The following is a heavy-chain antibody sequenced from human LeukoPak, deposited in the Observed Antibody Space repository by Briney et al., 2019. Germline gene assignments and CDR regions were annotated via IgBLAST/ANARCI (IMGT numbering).Heavy chain of an antibody. J-gene: IGHJ4*02. Sequence: GGSLRLSCAASGFPFSSYAMGWVRQAPGKGLEWVSGINGNGDSSYYADSVKGRFTISRDNSKSALYLQLNSLRAEDTAVYYCAKRDAYDSSGFSPLFDYWGQGALVTVSS. V-gene: IGHV3-23*01. CDR1: GFPFSSYA. CDR2: INGNGDSS. CDR3: AKRDAYDSSGFSPLFDY. D-gene: IGHD3-22*01.